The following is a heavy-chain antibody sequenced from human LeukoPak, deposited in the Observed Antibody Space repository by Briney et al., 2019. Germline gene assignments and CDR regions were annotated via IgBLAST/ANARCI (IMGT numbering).Heavy chain of an antibody. Sequence: PSETLSLTCTVSGGSINSYYWSWIRQPPGKGLEWIGYIYYSGSTNYNPSLKSRVTISVDTSKNQFSLKLSSVTAADTAVYYCAKVSARRVVVIANDAFDIWGQGTMVTVSS. V-gene: IGHV4-59*08. J-gene: IGHJ3*02. CDR2: IYYSGST. D-gene: IGHD2-21*01. CDR1: GGSINSYY. CDR3: AKVSARRVVVIANDAFDI.